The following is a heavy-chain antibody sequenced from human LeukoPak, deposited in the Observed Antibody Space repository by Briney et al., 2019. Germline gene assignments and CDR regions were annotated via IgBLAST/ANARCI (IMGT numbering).Heavy chain of an antibody. V-gene: IGHV1-2*02. J-gene: IGHJ4*02. CDR3: ARGGARIVVVPAAIGY. CDR2: INPNSGGT. Sequence: ASVKVSCKASGYTFTGYYMHWVRQAPGQGLEWMGWINPNSGGTNYAQKFQGRVTMTRDTSIGTAYMELSRLRSDDTAVYYCARGGARIVVVPAAIGYWGQGTLVTVSS. CDR1: GYTFTGYY. D-gene: IGHD2-2*01.